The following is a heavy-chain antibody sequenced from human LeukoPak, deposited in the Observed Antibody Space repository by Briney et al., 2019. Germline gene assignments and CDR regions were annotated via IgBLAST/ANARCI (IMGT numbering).Heavy chain of an antibody. V-gene: IGHV1-69*05. CDR3: ARDEGHFLSVLWPVFLQ. CDR2: IIPIFGTA. D-gene: IGHD3-3*02. J-gene: IGHJ4*02. Sequence: SVKVSCKASGGTFSSYAISWVRQAPGQGLEWMGGIIPIFGTANYAQKFQGRVTITTDESTSTAYMELSSLRSEDTAVYYCARDEGHFLSVLWPVFLQWGQGTLVTVSS. CDR1: GGTFSSYA.